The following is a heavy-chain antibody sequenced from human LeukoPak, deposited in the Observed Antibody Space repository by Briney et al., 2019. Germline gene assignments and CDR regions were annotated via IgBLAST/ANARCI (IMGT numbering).Heavy chain of an antibody. CDR3: ARLPLGAFGEVLNYDC. Sequence: SETLSLTCGVSGEFFSGYYWGWIRQPPGKGLEWIGDINDSGTTKYNPTLKSRVTISIDTSKKQFSLKVKSVTAADTAVYYCARLPLGAFGEVLNYDCWGQGTLVTVSS. J-gene: IGHJ4*02. V-gene: IGHV4-34*01. CDR2: INDSGTT. CDR1: GEFFSGYY. D-gene: IGHD3-10*01.